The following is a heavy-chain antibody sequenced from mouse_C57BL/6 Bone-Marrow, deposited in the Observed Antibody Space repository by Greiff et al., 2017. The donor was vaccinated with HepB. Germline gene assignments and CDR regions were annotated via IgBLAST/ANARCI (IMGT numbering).Heavy chain of an antibody. CDR1: GYSFTGYY. V-gene: IGHV1-42*01. CDR3: GRSAWFAY. CDR2: INPSTGGT. Sequence: VQLQQSGPELVKPGASVKISCKASGYSFTGYYMNWVKQSPEKSLEWIGEINPSTGGTTYNQKFKAKATLTVDKSSSTAYMQLKSLTSESSAVYYCGRSAWFAYWGQGTLVTVSA. J-gene: IGHJ3*01.